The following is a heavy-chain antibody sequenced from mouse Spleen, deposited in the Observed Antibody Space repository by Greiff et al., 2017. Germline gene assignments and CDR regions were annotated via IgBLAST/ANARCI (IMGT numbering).Heavy chain of an antibody. CDR2: IYPGDGDT. CDR1: GYAFSSSW. V-gene: IGHV1-82*01. CDR3: VPLLLRYEYYFDY. J-gene: IGHJ2*01. D-gene: IGHD1-1*01. Sequence: VQLQQSGPELVKPGASVKISCKASGYAFSSSWMNWVKQRPGKGLEWIGRIYPGDGDTNYNGKFKGKATLTADKSSSTAYMQLSSLTSEDSAVYFCVPLLLRYEYYFDYWGQGTTLTVSS.